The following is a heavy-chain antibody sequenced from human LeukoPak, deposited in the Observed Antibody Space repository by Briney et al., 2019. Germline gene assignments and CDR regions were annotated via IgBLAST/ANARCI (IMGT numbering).Heavy chain of an antibody. J-gene: IGHJ4*02. Sequence: GGSLRLSCAASGFTFSSYAMSWVRQAPGKGLEWVSATSGSGGSTYYADSVKGRFTISRDNSKNTLYLQMNSLRAEDTAVYYCAKPPSGYYYMYYFDYWGQGTLVTVSS. D-gene: IGHD3-22*01. CDR1: GFTFSSYA. CDR2: TSGSGGST. V-gene: IGHV3-23*01. CDR3: AKPPSGYYYMYYFDY.